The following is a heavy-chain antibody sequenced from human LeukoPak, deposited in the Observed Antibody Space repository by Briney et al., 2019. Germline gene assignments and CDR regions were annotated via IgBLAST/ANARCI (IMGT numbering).Heavy chain of an antibody. Sequence: PGGSLRLSCAASGFTFSTYEMNWVRQAPGKGLEWISYISTSGTTIYYADSVKGRFTISRDNAKNSLYLQMNSLRADDTAVYYCARGKYCTDGVCYTTRYFQNWGQGTLDTVSS. V-gene: IGHV3-48*03. CDR2: ISTSGTTI. CDR3: ARGKYCTDGVCYTTRYFQN. CDR1: GFTFSTYE. J-gene: IGHJ1*01. D-gene: IGHD2-8*01.